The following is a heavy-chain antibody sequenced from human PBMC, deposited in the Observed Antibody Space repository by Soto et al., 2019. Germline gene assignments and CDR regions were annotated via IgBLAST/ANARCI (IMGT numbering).Heavy chain of an antibody. J-gene: IGHJ4*02. V-gene: IGHV1-24*01. Sequence: ASVKVSCKVSGYTLTELSMHWVRQAPGKGLEWMGGFDPEDGETIYAQKFQGRVTMTEDTSTDTAYMGLSSLRSEDTAVYYCATGAADYDFWSGYCRLDYWGQGTLVTVSS. CDR1: GYTLTELS. CDR3: ATGAADYDFWSGYCRLDY. D-gene: IGHD3-3*01. CDR2: FDPEDGET.